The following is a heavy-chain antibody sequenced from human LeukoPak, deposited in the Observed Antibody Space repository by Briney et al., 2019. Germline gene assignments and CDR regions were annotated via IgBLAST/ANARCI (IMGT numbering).Heavy chain of an antibody. V-gene: IGHV3-66*01. CDR2: IYTSGST. CDR1: GFTVSSNY. CDR3: AKEYSRGFLEWLPHHDAFDI. Sequence: GGSLRLSCAASGFTVSSNYMSWVRQAPGKGLEWVSVIYTSGSTYYADSVKGRFTISRDNSQNTLYLQMNSLRAEDTAVYYCAKEYSRGFLEWLPHHDAFDIWGQGTMVTVSS. D-gene: IGHD3-3*01. J-gene: IGHJ3*02.